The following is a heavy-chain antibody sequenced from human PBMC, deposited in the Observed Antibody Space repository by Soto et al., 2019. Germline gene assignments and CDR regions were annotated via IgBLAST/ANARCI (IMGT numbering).Heavy chain of an antibody. Sequence: SETLSLTCTVSGDSISSDYYHWTWIRQSPGKGLEWIGYIHHSGSILYNPSLKSRVAISVDTSKNQFSLKLSSVTAADTAVYYCARLYGNWFDPWGQGTLVTVSS. J-gene: IGHJ5*02. CDR1: GDSISSDYYH. CDR3: ARLYGNWFDP. V-gene: IGHV4-30-4*08. D-gene: IGHD2-8*01. CDR2: IHHSGSI.